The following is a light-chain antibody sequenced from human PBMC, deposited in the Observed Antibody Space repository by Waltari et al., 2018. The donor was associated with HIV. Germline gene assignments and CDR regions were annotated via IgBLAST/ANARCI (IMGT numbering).Light chain of an antibody. CDR2: EVS. V-gene: IGLV2-23*02. CDR1: SSDVGGYNL. Sequence: QSALTQSASVSGSPGQSITISCTGTSSDVGGYNLVSWYQQHPGKAPKLMIYEVSKRPSGVSNRCSGSKSGNTASLTISGLQAEDEADYYCCAYAGSTTYVIFGGGTKLTVL. J-gene: IGLJ2*01. CDR3: CAYAGSTTYVI.